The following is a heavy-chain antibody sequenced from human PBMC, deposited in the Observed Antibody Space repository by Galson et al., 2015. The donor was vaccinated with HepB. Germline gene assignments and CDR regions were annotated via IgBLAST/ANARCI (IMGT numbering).Heavy chain of an antibody. V-gene: IGHV3-33*01. CDR2: IWYDGSNK. CDR1: GFTFSSYG. J-gene: IGHJ6*02. D-gene: IGHD3-3*01. CDR3: AREVYNGQRNITVFGVVIIPHSYYYGMDV. Sequence: SLRLSCAASGFTFSSYGMHWVRQAPGKGLEWVAVIWYDGSNKYYADSVKGRFTISSDNSKNTLYLQMNSLRAEDTAVYYCAREVYNGQRNITVFGVVIIPHSYYYGMDVWGQGTTVTVSS.